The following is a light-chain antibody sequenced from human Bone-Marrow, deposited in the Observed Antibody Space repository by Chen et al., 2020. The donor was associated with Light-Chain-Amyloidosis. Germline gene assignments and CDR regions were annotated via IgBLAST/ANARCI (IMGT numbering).Light chain of an antibody. Sequence: SYELTQPPSLSVSPGPTARITCSGDDLPTRYAYWYQQKPGQAPALVIHRDTERPSGISERFSGSSAETTATLTISGGQAEDEADYHCQSADSSGTYEVIFGGGTKLTVL. CDR2: RDT. V-gene: IGLV3-25*03. J-gene: IGLJ2*01. CDR1: DLPTRY. CDR3: QSADSSGTYEVI.